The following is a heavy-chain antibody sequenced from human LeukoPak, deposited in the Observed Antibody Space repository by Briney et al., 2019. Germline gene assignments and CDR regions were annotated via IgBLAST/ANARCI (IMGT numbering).Heavy chain of an antibody. D-gene: IGHD2-21*02. J-gene: IGHJ5*02. CDR1: GYTLTELS. Sequence: ASVKVSCKVSGYTLTELSMHWVRQAPGKGLEWMGGFDPEDGETIYAQKFRGRVTMTEDTSTDTAYMELSSLRSEDTAVYYCATKAYCGGDCYVVDWFDPWGQGTLVTVSS. CDR2: FDPEDGET. V-gene: IGHV1-24*01. CDR3: ATKAYCGGDCYVVDWFDP.